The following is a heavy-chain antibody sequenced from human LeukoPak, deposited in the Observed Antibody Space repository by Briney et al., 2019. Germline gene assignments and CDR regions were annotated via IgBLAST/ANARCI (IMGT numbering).Heavy chain of an antibody. D-gene: IGHD3-10*01. CDR2: INPNSGGT. V-gene: IGHV1-2*02. J-gene: IGHJ4*02. Sequence: ASVTVSCKASGYTFTDYYMHWVRQAPGQGLEWMGWINPNSGGTNYAQKFQGRVTMTRDTSISTAYMELSRLRSDDTAVYYCAPLGSYSGSLDYWGQGTLVTVSS. CDR1: GYTFTDYY. CDR3: APLGSYSGSLDY.